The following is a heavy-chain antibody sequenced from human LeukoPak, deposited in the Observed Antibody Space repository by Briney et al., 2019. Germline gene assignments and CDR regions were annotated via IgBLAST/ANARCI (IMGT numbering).Heavy chain of an antibody. Sequence: PSETLSLTCTVSGSSITNYYWAWIRQPPGKGLEWIGNIYYTGGTKYNPSLRSRVTISVDPSKNQFSLKLSSVTAADTAMYYCARHMGKWGWDYWGQGTLVTVSS. CDR1: GSSITNYY. D-gene: IGHD3-16*01. J-gene: IGHJ4*02. CDR2: IYYTGGT. CDR3: ARHMGKWGWDY. V-gene: IGHV4-59*08.